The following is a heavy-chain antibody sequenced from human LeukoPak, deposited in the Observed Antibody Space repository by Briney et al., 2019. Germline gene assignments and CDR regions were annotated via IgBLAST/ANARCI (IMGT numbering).Heavy chain of an antibody. J-gene: IGHJ3*02. Sequence: ASVKVSCKASGGTFSSYAISWVRQAPGQGLEWMGGIIPIFGTANYAQKFQGRVTITADESTSTAYMELSSLRSEDTAVYYCAREGRYGGGDCYSRYAFDIWGQGTMVTVSS. CDR2: IIPIFGTA. D-gene: IGHD2-21*02. V-gene: IGHV1-69*13. CDR1: GGTFSSYA. CDR3: AREGRYGGGDCYSRYAFDI.